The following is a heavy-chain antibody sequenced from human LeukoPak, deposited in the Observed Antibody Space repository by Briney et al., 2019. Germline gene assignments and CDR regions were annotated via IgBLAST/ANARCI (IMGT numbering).Heavy chain of an antibody. CDR1: GFTVSNY. CDR3: ARVAVAGTLWFDP. D-gene: IGHD6-19*01. CDR2: IYSGGST. V-gene: IGHV3-53*01. Sequence: PGGSLRLSCAASGFTVSNYMSWVRQAPGKGLEWVSFIYSGGSTHYADSVKGRFTISRDNAKNSLYLQMNSLRAEDTAVYYCARVAVAGTLWFDPWGQGTLVTVSS. J-gene: IGHJ5*02.